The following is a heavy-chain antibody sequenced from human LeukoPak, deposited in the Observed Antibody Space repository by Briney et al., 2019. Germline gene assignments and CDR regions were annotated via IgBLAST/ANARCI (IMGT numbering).Heavy chain of an antibody. V-gene: IGHV4-61*02. CDR3: ARHEGSGPSFYYYYYMDV. Sequence: SETLSLTCTVSGGSISSGSYYWSWIRQPAGKGLEWIGRIYTSGSTNSNPSLKSRLTISVDTSKNQFSLKLSSVTAADMAVYYCARHEGSGPSFYYYYYMDVWGKGTTVTISS. J-gene: IGHJ6*03. CDR1: GGSISSGSYY. CDR2: IYTSGST. D-gene: IGHD3-10*01.